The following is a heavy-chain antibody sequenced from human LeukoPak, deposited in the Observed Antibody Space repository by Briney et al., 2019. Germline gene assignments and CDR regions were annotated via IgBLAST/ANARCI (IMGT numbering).Heavy chain of an antibody. Sequence: PSDTLSLTCTVSGGSMSGYFWSWIRQPPEKGLEWIGEINHSGSTNYNPSLKSRVTISVDTSKNQFSLKLSSVTAADTAVYYCARGRILFTSPLIYWGQGTLVTVSS. V-gene: IGHV4-34*01. CDR1: GGSMSGYF. J-gene: IGHJ4*02. CDR2: INHSGST. CDR3: ARGRILFTSPLIY. D-gene: IGHD2-21*01.